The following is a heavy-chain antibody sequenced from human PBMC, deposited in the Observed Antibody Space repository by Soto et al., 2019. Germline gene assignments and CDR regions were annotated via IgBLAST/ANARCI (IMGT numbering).Heavy chain of an antibody. CDR1: GFTFSSYG. Sequence: GGSLRLSCAASGFTFSSYGMHWVRQAPGKGLEWVAVIWYDGSNKYYADSVKGRFTISRDNSKNTLYLQMNSLRAEDTAVYYCAREGRQQLVLRDFDYWGQGTLVTVSS. CDR3: AREGRQQLVLRDFDY. CDR2: IWYDGSNK. V-gene: IGHV3-33*01. J-gene: IGHJ4*02. D-gene: IGHD6-13*01.